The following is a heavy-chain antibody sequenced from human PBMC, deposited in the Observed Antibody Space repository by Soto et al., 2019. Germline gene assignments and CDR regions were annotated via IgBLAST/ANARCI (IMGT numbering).Heavy chain of an antibody. CDR1: GGSLGSYY. CDR2: VFYTGRA. V-gene: IGHV4-59*01. D-gene: IGHD1-1*01. Sequence: QVQLQESGPGLVEASETLSLTCTVSGGSLGSYYWSWIRQPPGKGLEWIGYVFYTGRANYNASLKRRVGIALDTSIYKFSRKRAWVIAPNPSVYYGAGVGDGGTTTTPSYYTGMDAWGPGTPATVSS. J-gene: IGHJ6*02. CDR3: AGVGDGGTTTTPSYYTGMDA.